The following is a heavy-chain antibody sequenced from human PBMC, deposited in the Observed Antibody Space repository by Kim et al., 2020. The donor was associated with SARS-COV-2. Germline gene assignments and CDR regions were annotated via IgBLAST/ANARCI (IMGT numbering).Heavy chain of an antibody. CDR2: ISAYNGNT. CDR3: ARDQTRLHGYLGIAAAGTAFDY. CDR1: GYTFTSYG. Sequence: ASVKVSCKASGYTFTSYGISWVRQAPGQGLEWMGWISAYNGNTNYAQKLQGRVTMTTDTSTSTAYMELRSLRSDDTAVYYCARDQTRLHGYLGIAAAGTAFDYWGQGTLVTVSS. V-gene: IGHV1-18*01. J-gene: IGHJ4*02. D-gene: IGHD6-13*01.